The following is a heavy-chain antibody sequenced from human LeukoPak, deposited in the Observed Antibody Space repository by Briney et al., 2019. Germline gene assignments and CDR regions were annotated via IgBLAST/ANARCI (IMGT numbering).Heavy chain of an antibody. Sequence: SQTLSLTCALSGDSVSSNSVTWNWIRQSPSRSLEWLGRTYYRSTWYNDYAVSVRGRITVNPDTSKNQFSLHLNSVTPEVTAVYYCARRLTQYDCFDPWGQGILVTVSS. CDR1: GDSVSSNSVT. J-gene: IGHJ5*02. V-gene: IGHV6-1*01. D-gene: IGHD2-2*01. CDR3: ARRLTQYDCFDP. CDR2: TYYRSTWYN.